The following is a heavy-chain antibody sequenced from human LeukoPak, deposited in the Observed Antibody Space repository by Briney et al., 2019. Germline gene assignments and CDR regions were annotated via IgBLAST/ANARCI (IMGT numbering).Heavy chain of an antibody. CDR2: IYYSGNT. V-gene: IGHV4-59*01. D-gene: IGHD2-21*01. Sequence: PSETLSLTCSVSGDSISPYSWSWIRQPPGKGLEWIGYIYYSGNTNYNPSLKSRVTISVDTSKKQFSPTLNSVTAADTAVYYCARTAYCGGGACSTYYFDFWGQGTLVAVAS. CDR1: GDSISPYS. J-gene: IGHJ4*02. CDR3: ARTAYCGGGACSTYYFDF.